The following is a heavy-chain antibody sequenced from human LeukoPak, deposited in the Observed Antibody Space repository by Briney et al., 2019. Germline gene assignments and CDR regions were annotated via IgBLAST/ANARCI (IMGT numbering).Heavy chain of an antibody. D-gene: IGHD3-9*01. CDR2: IWYDGSNK. J-gene: IGHJ5*02. Sequence: GGSLRLSCAASGFTFSSYGMHWVRQAPGKGLEWVAVIWYDGSNKYYADSVKGRFAISRDNSKNTLYLQMNSLRAEDTAVYYCARDSSYDILTGYYHYNWFDPWGQGTLVTVSS. CDR3: ARDSSYDILTGYYHYNWFDP. CDR1: GFTFSSYG. V-gene: IGHV3-33*01.